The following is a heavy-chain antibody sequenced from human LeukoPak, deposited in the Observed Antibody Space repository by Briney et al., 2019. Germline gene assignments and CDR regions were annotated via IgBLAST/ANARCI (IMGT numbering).Heavy chain of an antibody. CDR2: IYYSGST. Sequence: SETLSLTCTVSGGSISSYYWSWIRQHPGKGLEWIGYIYYSGSTYYNPSLKSRVTISVDTSKNQFSPKLSSVTAADTAVYYCARASPSLAADYWGQGTLVTVSS. CDR3: ARASPSLAADY. V-gene: IGHV4-59*06. CDR1: GGSISSYY. D-gene: IGHD2-15*01. J-gene: IGHJ4*02.